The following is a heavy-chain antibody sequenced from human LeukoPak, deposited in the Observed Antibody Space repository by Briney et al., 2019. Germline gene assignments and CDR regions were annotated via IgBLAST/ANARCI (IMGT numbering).Heavy chain of an antibody. V-gene: IGHV4-39*01. CDR1: GGSISSSSYY. J-gene: IGHJ4*02. Sequence: SETLPLTCTVSGGSISSSSYYWGWIRQPPGKGLEWIGSIYYSGSTYYNPSLKSRVTISVDASKNQFSLKLSSVTAADTAVYYCARNPVGYWGQGTLVTVSS. CDR2: IYYSGST. CDR3: ARNPVGY. D-gene: IGHD4-23*01.